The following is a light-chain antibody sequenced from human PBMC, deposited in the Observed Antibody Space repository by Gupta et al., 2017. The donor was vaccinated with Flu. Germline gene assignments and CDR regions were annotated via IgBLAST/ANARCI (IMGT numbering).Light chain of an antibody. CDR3: SSYASGATWV. Sequence: QSALTQPASVSGSPGQSITISCTGTSSDIGGYNYVSWYQHHPGKAPKLMIYDVTNRPSGVSNRFSGSKSVNTASLTISGLQTEDEADYYCSSYASGATWVFGGGTKLTVL. V-gene: IGLV2-14*01. CDR1: SSDIGGYNY. CDR2: DVT. J-gene: IGLJ3*02.